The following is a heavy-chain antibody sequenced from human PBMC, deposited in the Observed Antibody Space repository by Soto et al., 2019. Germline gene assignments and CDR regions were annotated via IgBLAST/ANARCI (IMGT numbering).Heavy chain of an antibody. J-gene: IGHJ5*02. V-gene: IGHV4-34*01. CDR1: GGSFSGYY. Sequence: SETLSLTCAVYGGSFSGYYWSWIRQPPGEGLEWIGEINHSGSTNYNPSLKSRVTISVDTSKNQFSLKLSSVTAADTAVYYCARGPITTNPRFDPWGQGTLVTVSS. D-gene: IGHD3-22*01. CDR3: ARGPITTNPRFDP. CDR2: INHSGST.